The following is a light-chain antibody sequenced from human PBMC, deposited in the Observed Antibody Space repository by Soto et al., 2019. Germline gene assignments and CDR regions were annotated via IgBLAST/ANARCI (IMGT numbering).Light chain of an antibody. CDR1: SSDVGGYNY. J-gene: IGLJ1*01. CDR3: SSYRSSSTLYV. V-gene: IGLV2-14*03. Sequence: QSALTQPASVSGSPGQSITISCTGTSSDVGGYNYVSWYQQLPGKAPKLMIYDVSDRPSGVSNRFSASKSGNTASLTISGLQAEDEADYYCSSYRSSSTLYVFGTGPKVTVL. CDR2: DVS.